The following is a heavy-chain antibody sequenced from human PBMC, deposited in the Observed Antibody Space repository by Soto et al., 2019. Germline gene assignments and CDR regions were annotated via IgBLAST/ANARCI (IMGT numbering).Heavy chain of an antibody. V-gene: IGHV3-23*01. CDR2: ISGSGGST. J-gene: IGHJ4*02. Sequence: GGSLRLSCAASGFTFSSYAMSWVRQAPGKGLEWVSAISGSGGSTYYADSVKGRFTISRDNSKNTLYLQMNSLRAEDTAVYYCAKDPAWEWELLRNPPVYYFDYWGQGTLVTVSS. D-gene: IGHD1-26*01. CDR1: GFTFSSYA. CDR3: AKDPAWEWELLRNPPVYYFDY.